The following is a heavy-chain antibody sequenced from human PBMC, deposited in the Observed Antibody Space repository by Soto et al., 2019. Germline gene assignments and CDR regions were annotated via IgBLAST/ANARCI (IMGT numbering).Heavy chain of an antibody. J-gene: IGHJ6*02. V-gene: IGHV3-11*01. CDR2: ISSSGTTI. CDR3: ASTNWGPYYYYGMDV. D-gene: IGHD7-27*01. CDR1: GFTFSDYS. Sequence: QVQLVESGGGLVKPGGSLRLSCAASGFTFSDYSMSWIRQAPGKGLEWVSYISSSGTTIYYADSVKGRFTISRDNAKNSLYLQMNSMRAEDTAVYYCASTNWGPYYYYGMDVWGQGTTVTVSS.